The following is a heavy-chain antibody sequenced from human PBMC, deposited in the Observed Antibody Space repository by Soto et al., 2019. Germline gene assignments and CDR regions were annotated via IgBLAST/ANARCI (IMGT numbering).Heavy chain of an antibody. J-gene: IGHJ4*02. CDR1: GISVSTSDYY. V-gene: IGHV4-39*01. Sequence: SETLSLTCTVSGISVSTSDYYWGWVRQPPGKGLDWIGNIYYSGSTFHNPSLRSRVTLSVDTSKNQFSLRLNSVTVADTAVYFCAGFVVPASRNSDFDYWGQGTLVTVPQ. D-gene: IGHD2-15*01. CDR3: AGFVVPASRNSDFDY. CDR2: IYYSGST.